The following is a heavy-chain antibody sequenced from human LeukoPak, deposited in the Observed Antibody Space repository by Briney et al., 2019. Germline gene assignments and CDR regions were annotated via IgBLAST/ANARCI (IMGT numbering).Heavy chain of an antibody. Sequence: PSQTLSLTCTVSGGSISSGDYYWSWIRQPPGKGLEWIGYIYYSGSTYYHPSLKSRVTISVDTSKNQFSLKLSSVTAADTAVYYCARGGIVGATFDYWGQGTLVTVSS. CDR2: IYYSGST. D-gene: IGHD1-26*01. CDR1: GGSISSGDYY. V-gene: IGHV4-30-4*08. J-gene: IGHJ4*02. CDR3: ARGGIVGATFDY.